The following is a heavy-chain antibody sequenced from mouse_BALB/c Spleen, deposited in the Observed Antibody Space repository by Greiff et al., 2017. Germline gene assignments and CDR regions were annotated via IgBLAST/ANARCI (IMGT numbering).Heavy chain of an antibody. CDR2: ISSGGSYT. CDR1: GFTFSSYT. CDR3: TNMITSYYFDY. Sequence: EVKLMESGGGLVKPGGSLKLSCAASGFTFSSYTMSWVRQTPEKRLEWVATISSGGSYTYYPDSVKGRFTISRDNAKNTLYLQMSSLKSEDTAMYYCTNMITSYYFDYWGQGTTLTVSS. J-gene: IGHJ2*01. D-gene: IGHD2-4*01. V-gene: IGHV5-6-4*01.